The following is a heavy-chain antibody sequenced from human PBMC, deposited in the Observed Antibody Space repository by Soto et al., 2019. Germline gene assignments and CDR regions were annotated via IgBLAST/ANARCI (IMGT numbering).Heavy chain of an antibody. J-gene: IGHJ4*02. CDR3: ARGLGSSWFFL. Sequence: GGSLRLSCRDSGFSFSTSNMNWVRQAPGRGLEWVSFITSDSEVIRYAESVRGRFTISRDNAKNSLYLQMSSLGAEDTAVYYCARGLGSSWFFLWGQGTLVTVSS. CDR2: ITSDSEVI. D-gene: IGHD6-13*01. V-gene: IGHV3-48*01. CDR1: GFSFSTSN.